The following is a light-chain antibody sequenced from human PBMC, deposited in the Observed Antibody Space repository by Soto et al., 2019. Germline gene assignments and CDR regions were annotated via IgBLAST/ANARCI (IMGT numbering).Light chain of an antibody. Sequence: VLTQCPAILTLSPGERATLSCRASQSVSTYLAWYQQKPGQAPRLLIYGASTRATGIPARFSGSGSGTEFTLTISSLQSEDFAVYYCQQYNNWSTFGQGTRLEIK. J-gene: IGKJ5*01. CDR3: QQYNNWST. V-gene: IGKV3-15*01. CDR2: GAS. CDR1: QSVSTY.